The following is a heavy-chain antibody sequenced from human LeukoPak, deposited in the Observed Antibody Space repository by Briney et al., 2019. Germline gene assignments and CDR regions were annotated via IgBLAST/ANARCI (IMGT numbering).Heavy chain of an antibody. V-gene: IGHV4-59*01. D-gene: IGHD5-12*01. CDR3: ARGGGYSGYDFGY. Sequence: SETLSLTCTVSGGSISSYYWSWIRQPPDKGLEWIGYIYYSGSTNYNPSLKSRVTISVDTSKNQFSLNLSSVTAADTAVYYCARGGGYSGYDFGYWGQGTLVTVSS. CDR2: IYYSGST. CDR1: GGSISSYY. J-gene: IGHJ4*02.